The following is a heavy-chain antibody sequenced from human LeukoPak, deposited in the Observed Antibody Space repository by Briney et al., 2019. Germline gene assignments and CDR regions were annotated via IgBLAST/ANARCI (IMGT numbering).Heavy chain of an antibody. D-gene: IGHD3-9*01. Sequence: GASVKVSCKASGYTFTSYGISWVRQAPGQGLEWMGWIGAYNGNTNYAQKLQGRVTMTTDTSTSTAYMELRSLRSDDTAVYYCARDEGVLRYFDWLFGFDYWGQGTLVTVSS. V-gene: IGHV1-18*04. J-gene: IGHJ4*02. CDR1: GYTFTSYG. CDR2: IGAYNGNT. CDR3: ARDEGVLRYFDWLFGFDY.